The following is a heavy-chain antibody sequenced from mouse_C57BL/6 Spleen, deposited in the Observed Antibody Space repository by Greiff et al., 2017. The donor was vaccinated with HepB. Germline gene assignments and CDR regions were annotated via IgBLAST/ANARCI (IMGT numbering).Heavy chain of an antibody. D-gene: IGHD3-3*01. V-gene: IGHV5-6*01. Sequence: EVHLVESGGDLVKPGGSLKLSCAASGFTFSSYGMSWVRQTPDKRLEWVATISSGGSYTYYPDSVKGRFTISRDNAKNTLYLQMSSLKSEDTAMYYCARHREPDYYAMDYWGQGTSVTVSS. J-gene: IGHJ4*01. CDR2: ISSGGSYT. CDR1: GFTFSSYG. CDR3: ARHREPDYYAMDY.